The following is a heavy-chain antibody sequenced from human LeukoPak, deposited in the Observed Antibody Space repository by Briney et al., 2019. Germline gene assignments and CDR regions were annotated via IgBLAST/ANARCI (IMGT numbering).Heavy chain of an antibody. Sequence: PGGSLRLSCAASGFTFSSYGMHWVRQAPGKGLEWVAVIWYDGSNKHYADSVKGRFTISRDNSKNTLYLQMNSLRAEDTAVYYCAREGDSGYDWNYWGQGTLVTVSS. CDR1: GFTFSSYG. CDR3: AREGDSGYDWNY. D-gene: IGHD5-12*01. V-gene: IGHV3-33*01. J-gene: IGHJ4*02. CDR2: IWYDGSNK.